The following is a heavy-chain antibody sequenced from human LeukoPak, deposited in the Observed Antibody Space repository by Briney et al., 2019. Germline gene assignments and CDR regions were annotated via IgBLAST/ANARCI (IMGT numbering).Heavy chain of an antibody. D-gene: IGHD1-26*01. Sequence: GGSLRLSRAASGFTFSSFAMSWVRRTPGKGLEWVSGISGSGDNTLYADSVKGRFTISRDNSKNTLYLEMNSLRAEDTVIYYCAKMKGHPLPKYYMDVWGQGTTVTVSS. CDR3: AKMKGHPLPKYYMDV. CDR1: GFTFSSFA. CDR2: ISGSGDNT. V-gene: IGHV3-23*01. J-gene: IGHJ6*01.